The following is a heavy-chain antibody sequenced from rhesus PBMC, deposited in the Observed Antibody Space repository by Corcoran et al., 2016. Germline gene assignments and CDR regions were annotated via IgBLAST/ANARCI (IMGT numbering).Heavy chain of an antibody. CDR2: VDPKNGET. CDR1: GYTFTDYY. Sequence: EVQLVQSGAEVKKSGASVKISCKASGYTFTDYYLHWVRQAPGKGLEWMGRVDPKNGETIHAQKFQDRVTFNADTSTDTDYMELSSLRSEDTAVYYCATGKAAAGPGYGLDSWGQGVVVTVSS. D-gene: IGHD6S26*01. CDR3: ATGKAAAGPGYGLDS. J-gene: IGHJ6*01. V-gene: IGHV1-111*02.